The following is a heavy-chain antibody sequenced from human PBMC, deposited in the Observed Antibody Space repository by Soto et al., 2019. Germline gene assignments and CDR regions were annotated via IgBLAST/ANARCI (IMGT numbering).Heavy chain of an antibody. CDR3: ARFGSAPYYYYGVDV. D-gene: IGHD3-10*01. J-gene: IGHJ6*02. V-gene: IGHV1-18*01. CDR2: VSGYNGNT. CDR1: GYIFTNYD. Sequence: QVQLVQSETEVKKPGASVKVSCKASGYIFTNYDITWVRQAPGQGLEWMGLVSGYNGNTKYAQKFQDRVTMTTDTSTSTVYMELRSLRSDDTAVYYCARFGSAPYYYYGVDVWGQGTTVFVSS.